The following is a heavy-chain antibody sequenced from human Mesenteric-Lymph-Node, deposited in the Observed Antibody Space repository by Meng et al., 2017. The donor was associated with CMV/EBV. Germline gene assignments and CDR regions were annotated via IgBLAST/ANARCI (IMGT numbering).Heavy chain of an antibody. Sequence: RGSLRLSCAASGFSFSSHSMNWVRRSPGKGLEWVSSITSGSHFTYYADSVKGRFTISRDNAKNSLYLQMNSLRAEDTALYYCARDAVGATPRNWFDPWGQGTLVTVSS. V-gene: IGHV3-21*04. CDR1: GFSFSSHS. D-gene: IGHD1-26*01. J-gene: IGHJ5*02. CDR3: ARDAVGATPRNWFDP. CDR2: ITSGSHFT.